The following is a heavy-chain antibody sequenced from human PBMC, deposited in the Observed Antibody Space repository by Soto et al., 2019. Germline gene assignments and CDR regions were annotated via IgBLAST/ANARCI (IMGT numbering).Heavy chain of an antibody. CDR1: GYTFTSYA. CDR3: ARGGLGYCISTSCYGFDP. CDR2: INAGNGNT. J-gene: IGHJ5*02. D-gene: IGHD2-2*01. V-gene: IGHV1-3*01. Sequence: ASVKVSCKASGYTFTSYAMHWVRQAPGQRLEWMGWINAGNGNTKYSQKFQGRVTMTRDTSTSTVYMELSSLRSEDTAVYYCARGGLGYCISTSCYGFDPWGQGTLVTVSS.